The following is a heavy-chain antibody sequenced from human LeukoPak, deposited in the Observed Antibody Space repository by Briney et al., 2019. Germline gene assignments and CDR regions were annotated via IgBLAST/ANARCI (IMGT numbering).Heavy chain of an antibody. V-gene: IGHV3-7*01. Sequence: GGSLRLSCAASGFTFRRYWMSWVRQAPGKGLEWVGNINEDESKEYYMDSVKGRFTISRDNAKNSLYLQMNSLRAEDTAVYYCARDFELWRVWGQGTLVTVSS. J-gene: IGHJ4*02. CDR3: ARDFELWRV. D-gene: IGHD5-18*01. CDR1: GFTFRRYW. CDR2: INEDESKE.